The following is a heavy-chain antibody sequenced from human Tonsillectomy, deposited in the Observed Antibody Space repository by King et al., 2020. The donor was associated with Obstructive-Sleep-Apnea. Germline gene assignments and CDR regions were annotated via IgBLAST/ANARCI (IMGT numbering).Heavy chain of an antibody. Sequence: VQLVESGGGLVKPGGSLRLSCAASGFTFSSYSMIWVRQAPGKGLEGVSSISSSSSYIYYADPVKGRFPISRDNAKHSLYLQMNSLRAEDTAVYYCARARRYDVWSRVRDAFDIWGQGTMVTVSS. V-gene: IGHV3-21*01. J-gene: IGHJ3*02. CDR2: ISSSSSYI. CDR1: GFTFSSYS. D-gene: IGHD3-3*01. CDR3: ARARRYDVWSRVRDAFDI.